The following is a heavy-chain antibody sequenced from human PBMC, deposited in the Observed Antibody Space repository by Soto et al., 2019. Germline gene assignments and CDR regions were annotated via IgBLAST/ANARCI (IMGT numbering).Heavy chain of an antibody. V-gene: IGHV5-51*01. D-gene: IGHD6-13*01. CDR2: IYPTDSGT. CDR1: GYSFTNYW. CDR3: ARTYSNNWYSDY. J-gene: IGHJ4*02. Sequence: GESLTLSCKAFGYSFTNYWLGWVRQMPGKGLEWMGIIYPTDSGTKYSLSFQGHVTISADKSISTSYLQWSSLKASDTAIYYCARTYSNNWYSDYWGQGTLVTVSS.